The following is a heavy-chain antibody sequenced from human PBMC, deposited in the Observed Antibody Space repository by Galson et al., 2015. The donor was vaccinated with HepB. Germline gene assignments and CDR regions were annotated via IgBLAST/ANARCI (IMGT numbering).Heavy chain of an antibody. CDR3: AREHITRKQQLGN. CDR1: GYTFTSYA. V-gene: IGHV1-3*01. Sequence: SVKVSCKASGYTFTSYAMHWVRQAPGQRLEWMGWINAGNGNTKYSQKFQGRVTITRDTSASTAYMELSSLRSEDTAVYYCAREHITRKQQLGNWGQGTLVTVSS. J-gene: IGHJ4*02. CDR2: INAGNGNT. D-gene: IGHD6-13*01.